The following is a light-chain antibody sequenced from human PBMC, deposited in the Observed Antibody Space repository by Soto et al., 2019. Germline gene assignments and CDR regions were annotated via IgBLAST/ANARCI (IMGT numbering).Light chain of an antibody. CDR3: QTCGTGHVV. Sequence: QSVLTQSPSASASLGASVKLTCTLSSGHSSYAIAWHQQQPEKGPRYLMKLNSDGSHSKGDGIPDRFSGSSSGAERYLTISSLQSEDEADYYCQTCGTGHVVFGGGTQLTVL. V-gene: IGLV4-69*01. CDR2: LNSDGSH. J-gene: IGLJ2*01. CDR1: SGHSSYA.